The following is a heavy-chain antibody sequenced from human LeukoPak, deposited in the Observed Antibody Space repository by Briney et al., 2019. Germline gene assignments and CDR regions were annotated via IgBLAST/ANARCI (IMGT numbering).Heavy chain of an antibody. CDR1: GGSFSGYY. V-gene: IGHV4-34*01. Sequence: SETLSLTCAVYGGSFSGYYWSWIRQPPGKGLEWIGEINHSGSTNYNPSLKSRVTISMDTSKNQFSLRLNSVTAADTAVYYCARVLVAVVTATYYFDYWGQGTLVTVSS. CDR2: INHSGST. J-gene: IGHJ4*02. D-gene: IGHD2-15*01. CDR3: ARVLVAVVTATYYFDY.